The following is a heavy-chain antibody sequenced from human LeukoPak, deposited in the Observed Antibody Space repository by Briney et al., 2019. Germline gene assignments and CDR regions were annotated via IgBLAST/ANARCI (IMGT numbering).Heavy chain of an antibody. J-gene: IGHJ6*02. CDR1: GGSISSYY. CDR3: ARDYGDYYYYGMDV. CDR2: IYNSGSP. V-gene: IGHV4-4*07. Sequence: SETLSLTCTVSGGSISSYYGSWIRRPAGRGLEWFGRIYNSGSPNYNPSLKRRVTMSVDTSKNQFSLTLSSVTAADTAVYYCARDYGDYYYYGMDVWGQGTTVTVSS. D-gene: IGHD4-17*01.